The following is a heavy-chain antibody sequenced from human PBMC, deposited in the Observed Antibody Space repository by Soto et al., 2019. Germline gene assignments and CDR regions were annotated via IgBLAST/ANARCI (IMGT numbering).Heavy chain of an antibody. J-gene: IGHJ3*02. D-gene: IGHD3-22*01. Sequence: XATLSLTCTVSGGSVSSGSYYWSWIRQPPGKGLEWIGYIYYSGSTNYNPSLKSRVTISVDTSKNQFSLKLSSVTAADTAVYYCARWGYYYNSSGYYAGEVAFDIWGQGTMVTVSS. CDR3: ARWGYYYNSSGYYAGEVAFDI. V-gene: IGHV4-61*01. CDR2: IYYSGST. CDR1: GGSVSSGSYY.